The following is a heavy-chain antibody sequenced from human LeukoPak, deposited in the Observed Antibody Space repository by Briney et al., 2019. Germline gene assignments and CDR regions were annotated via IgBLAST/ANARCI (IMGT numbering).Heavy chain of an antibody. V-gene: IGHV6-1*01. CDR3: ARDRVAGGSWLGTFDY. Sequence: SQTLSLTCAISGDSVSSNSAAWNWIRQSPSRGLEWLGRTYYRSKWYNDYAVSVKSRITINPDTSKNQFSLQLNSVTPADTAVYYCARDRVAGGSWLGTFDYWGQGTLVTVSS. J-gene: IGHJ4*02. CDR2: TYYRSKWYN. CDR1: GDSVSSNSAA. D-gene: IGHD2-15*01.